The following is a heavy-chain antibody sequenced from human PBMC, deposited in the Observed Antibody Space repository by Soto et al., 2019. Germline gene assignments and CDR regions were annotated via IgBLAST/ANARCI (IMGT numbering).Heavy chain of an antibody. CDR2: INPNSGGT. D-gene: IGHD3-22*01. V-gene: IGHV1-2*04. Sequence: ASVKVSCKASGYTFTGYYMHCVRQAPGQGLEWMGWINPNSGGTNYAQKFQGWVTMTRDTSISTAYMELSRLRSDDTAVYYCARDRYYYDSSGYYWPHYYYYGMDVWVQGTTVTVSS. CDR3: ARDRYYYDSSGYYWPHYYYYGMDV. CDR1: GYTFTGYY. J-gene: IGHJ6*02.